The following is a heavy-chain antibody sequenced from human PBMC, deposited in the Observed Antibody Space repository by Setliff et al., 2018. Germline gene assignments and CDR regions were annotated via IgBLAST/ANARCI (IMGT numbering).Heavy chain of an antibody. CDR1: GFTFRSYA. Sequence: SGGSLRLSCAASGFTFRSYAMSWVRQAPGKGPEWVSAISGSGGNTYYADSVKGRFTISRDNSKNTLYLQMNSLRAEDTAAYYCAKSRGSGAGSWDSWGQGTLVTVSS. CDR2: ISGSGGNT. CDR3: AKSRGSGAGSWDS. J-gene: IGHJ4*02. V-gene: IGHV3-23*01. D-gene: IGHD3-10*01.